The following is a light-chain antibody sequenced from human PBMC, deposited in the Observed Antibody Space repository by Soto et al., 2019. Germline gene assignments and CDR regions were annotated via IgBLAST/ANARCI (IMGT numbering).Light chain of an antibody. CDR3: QSYDSSLRARRV. V-gene: IGLV2-14*01. Sequence: QSVLAQPASVSGSPGQSITISCTGTSGDVGGYYYVSWYQQLPGKAPKLMISEVSNRPSGVSNRFSGSKSGNTASLTISGLQAEDEADYYCQSYDSSLRARRVFGTGTKVTVL. CDR1: SGDVGGYYY. CDR2: EVS. J-gene: IGLJ1*01.